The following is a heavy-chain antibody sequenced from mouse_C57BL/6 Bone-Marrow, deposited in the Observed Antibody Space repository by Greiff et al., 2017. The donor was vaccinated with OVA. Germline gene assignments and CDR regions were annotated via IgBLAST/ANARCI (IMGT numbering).Heavy chain of an antibody. Sequence: EVHLVESGGDLVKPGGSLKLSCAASGFTFSSYGMSWVRQTPDKRLEWVATISSGGSYTYYPDSVKGRFTISRDNAKNTLYLQMSSLKSEDTAMYYCAGLTTVVDYWGQGTTLTVSS. V-gene: IGHV5-6*01. J-gene: IGHJ2*01. D-gene: IGHD1-1*01. CDR2: ISSGGSYT. CDR1: GFTFSSYG. CDR3: AGLTTVVDY.